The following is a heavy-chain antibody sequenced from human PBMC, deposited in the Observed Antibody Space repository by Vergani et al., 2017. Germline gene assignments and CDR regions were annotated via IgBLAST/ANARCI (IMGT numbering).Heavy chain of an antibody. CDR3: ARVVRPSSTSLYFDY. Sequence: EVQLVESGGGLVKPGGSLRLSCAASGFTFSSYSMNWVRQAPGKGLEWVSSISRSSSYIYYADSVKGRFTISRDNAKNSLYRQMNSLRAEDTAVYYCARVVRPSSTSLYFDYWGQGTLVTVSS. V-gene: IGHV3-21*01. CDR2: ISRSSSYI. CDR1: GFTFSSYS. J-gene: IGHJ4*02. D-gene: IGHD2-2*01.